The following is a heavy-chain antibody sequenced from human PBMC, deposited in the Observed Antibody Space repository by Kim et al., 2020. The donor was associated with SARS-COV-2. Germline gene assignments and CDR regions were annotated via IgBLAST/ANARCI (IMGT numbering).Heavy chain of an antibody. D-gene: IGHD6-13*01. Sequence: ASVKVSCKASGYTFTSYAMHWVRQAPGQRLEWMGWINAGNGNTKYSQKFQGRVTITRDTSASTAYMELSSLRSEDTAVYYCATEDSSSWQLDYWGQGTLVTVSS. V-gene: IGHV1-3*01. CDR2: INAGNGNT. J-gene: IGHJ4*02. CDR3: ATEDSSSWQLDY. CDR1: GYTFTSYA.